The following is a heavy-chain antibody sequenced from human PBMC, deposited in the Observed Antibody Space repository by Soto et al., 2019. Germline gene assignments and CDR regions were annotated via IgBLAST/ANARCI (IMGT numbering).Heavy chain of an antibody. J-gene: IGHJ4*02. Sequence: QITLKESGPTRVKPTQTLTLSCTFSGFSLSSSGVGVGWIRPPTAQTLELLALIYWDDAKRYSPSLKSRLTITNDTTTSQFVVTMTNTDPMHTATYSCAHRGGLQGNWDGCYCDFWGQGALVTVSS. CDR2: IYWDDAK. V-gene: IGHV2-5*02. D-gene: IGHD1-26*01. CDR1: GFSLSSSGVG. CDR3: AHRGGLQGNWDGCYCDF.